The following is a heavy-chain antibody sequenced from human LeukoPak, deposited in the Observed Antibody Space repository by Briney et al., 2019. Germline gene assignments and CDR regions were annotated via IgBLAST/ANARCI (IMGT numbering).Heavy chain of an antibody. V-gene: IGHV4-30-2*01. CDR2: IYHSGST. D-gene: IGHD2-2*01. CDR3: ARGSLVPAAKYYGMDV. CDR1: GGSISSGGYS. J-gene: IGHJ6*02. Sequence: PSETLSLTCAVSGGSISSGGYSWSWIRQPPGKGLEWIGYIYHSGSTYYNPSLKSRVTISVDRSKNQFSLKLSSVTAADTAVYYCARGSLVPAAKYYGMDVWGQGTTVTVSS.